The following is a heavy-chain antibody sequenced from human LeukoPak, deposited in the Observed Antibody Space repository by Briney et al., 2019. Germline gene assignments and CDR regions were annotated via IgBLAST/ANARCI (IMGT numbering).Heavy chain of an antibody. D-gene: IGHD3-22*01. Sequence: ASVKVSCKTSGYTFTSYAISWVRQAPGQGLEWMGWISTYNGNTNYAQKLQDRVTLTTDTSTSTAYMELRSLISDDSAVYYCAREDRYYDSTGYLYYYYGLDVWDQGTTVTVSS. CDR1: GYTFTSYA. J-gene: IGHJ6*02. CDR3: AREDRYYDSTGYLYYYYGLDV. V-gene: IGHV1-18*01. CDR2: ISTYNGNT.